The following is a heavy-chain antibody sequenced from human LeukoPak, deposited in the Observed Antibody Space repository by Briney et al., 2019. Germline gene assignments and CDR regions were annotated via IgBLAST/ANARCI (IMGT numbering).Heavy chain of an antibody. J-gene: IGHJ4*02. D-gene: IGHD3-22*01. V-gene: IGHV3-23*01. CDR3: AKDLRVIVVVITALDY. CDR2: ISGSGGST. CDR1: GFTFSSYA. Sequence: GGSLRLSCAASGFTFSSYAMSWVRQAPGKGLEWGSAISGSGGSTYYADSVKGRFTISRDNSKNTLYLQMNSLRAEDTAVYYCAKDLRVIVVVITALDYWGQGTLVTVSS.